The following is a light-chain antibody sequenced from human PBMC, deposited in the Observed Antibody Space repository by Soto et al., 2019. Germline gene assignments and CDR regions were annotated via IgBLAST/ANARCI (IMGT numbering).Light chain of an antibody. V-gene: IGKV3-15*01. CDR3: QQYNNWPRT. J-gene: IGKJ1*01. CDR1: QSVSSN. Sequence: EIVMTQSPATLSVSPGERATLSCRASQSVSSNVAWYQHKPGQAPRLLIYDASTRATGFPARFSGSGSGTEFTLTISSLQSEDFAVYYCQQYNNWPRTFGQGTKVDIK. CDR2: DAS.